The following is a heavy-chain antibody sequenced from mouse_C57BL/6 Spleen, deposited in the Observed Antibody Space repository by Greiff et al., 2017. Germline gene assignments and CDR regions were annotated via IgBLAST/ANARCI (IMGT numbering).Heavy chain of an antibody. Sequence: EVQLQQSGAALVRSGASASLSCTASGVNIEDYYMHWVKQRPEQRLEWIGRIDPGDGDTGYAPKFPGKATRTADTSSNTAYLQLSSLTSEDTAVYYCTTFPPFDYWGQGTTLTVSS. CDR3: TTFPPFDY. CDR2: IDPGDGDT. CDR1: GVNIEDYY. J-gene: IGHJ2*01. V-gene: IGHV14-1*01.